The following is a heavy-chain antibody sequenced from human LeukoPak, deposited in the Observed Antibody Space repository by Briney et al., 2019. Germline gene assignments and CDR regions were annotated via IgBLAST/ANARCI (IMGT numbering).Heavy chain of an antibody. CDR3: ALSTRKTYSVDY. V-gene: IGHV1-2*02. CDR2: INPNSGGT. Sequence: ASVNVYFNASGYSFTCYYMHWVRHAPAQGKKWEGWINPNSGGTNYAQKFQGRVTMTRDTSISKAYMELRRLRSDYTAVYYCALSTRKTYSVDYWGQGTLVTVSS. J-gene: IGHJ4*02. D-gene: IGHD5-18*01. CDR1: GYSFTCYY.